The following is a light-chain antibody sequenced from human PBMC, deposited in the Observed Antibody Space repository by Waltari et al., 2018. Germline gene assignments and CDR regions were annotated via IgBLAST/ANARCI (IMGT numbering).Light chain of an antibody. Sequence: QSVLTQPPSASATPGQRVSISCSGSSSNIGSNLVYWYQHPPGKAPKLLIYRNNQRPSGVPDRFSGSKSGTSASLAISGLRSEDEADYYCATWDDSLSGWMFGGGTKLTVL. CDR3: ATWDDSLSGWM. V-gene: IGLV1-47*01. J-gene: IGLJ3*02. CDR2: RNN. CDR1: SSNIGSNL.